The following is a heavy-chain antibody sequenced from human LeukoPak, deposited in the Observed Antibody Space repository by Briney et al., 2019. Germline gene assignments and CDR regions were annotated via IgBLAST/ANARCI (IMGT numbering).Heavy chain of an antibody. CDR1: GFTFSSYA. V-gene: IGHV3-23*01. Sequence: GGSLRLSCAASGFTFSSYAMSWVRQAPGKGLEWVSAISGSGGSTYYADSVKGRFTTSRDNSKNTLYLQMNSLRAEDTAVYYCANLRAMVRGVTLDYWGQGTLVTVSS. D-gene: IGHD3-10*01. CDR2: ISGSGGST. J-gene: IGHJ4*02. CDR3: ANLRAMVRGVTLDY.